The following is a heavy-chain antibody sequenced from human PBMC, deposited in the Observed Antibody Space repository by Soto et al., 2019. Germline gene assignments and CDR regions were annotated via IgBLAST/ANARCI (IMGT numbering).Heavy chain of an antibody. D-gene: IGHD3-16*01. Sequence: WGSLRLSCAASGFTFSSNAMSWVRQAPGKGLEWVSVITDTGGDTLYADSVKGRFTISRDNSKNTLYLQMNSLRAEDTAVYYCARGFTQGGVKGTRAWAFDIWGQGTMVTVSS. CDR1: GFTFSSNA. J-gene: IGHJ3*02. CDR3: ARGFTQGGVKGTRAWAFDI. CDR2: ITDTGGDT. V-gene: IGHV3-23*01.